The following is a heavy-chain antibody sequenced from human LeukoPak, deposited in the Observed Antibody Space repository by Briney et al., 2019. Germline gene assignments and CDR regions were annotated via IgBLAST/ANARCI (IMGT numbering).Heavy chain of an antibody. CDR1: GGSISSGDYY. CDR3: ARELSLRAYFDY. D-gene: IGHD3-3*02. Sequence: SETLSLTCTVSGGSISSGDYYWSWIRQPPGKGLEWIGYIYYSGSTYYNPSLKSRVTISVDTSKNQFSLKLSSVTAADTAVYYCARELSLRAYFDYWGQGTLVTVSS. CDR2: IYYSGST. V-gene: IGHV4-30-4*01. J-gene: IGHJ4*02.